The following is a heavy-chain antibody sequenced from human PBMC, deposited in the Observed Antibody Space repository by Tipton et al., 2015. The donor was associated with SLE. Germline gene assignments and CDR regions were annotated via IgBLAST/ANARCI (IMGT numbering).Heavy chain of an antibody. J-gene: IGHJ4*02. D-gene: IGHD4-17*01. CDR2: IYSDGST. Sequence: SLRLSCAATGFTVSSNYMSWVRQAPGKGLEWVSVIYSDGSTYYADSVKGRFTISRDNAENSLYLQMSSLRAEDTAVYYCARAHYGDFVGGGFDYWGQGSLVTVSS. CDR3: ARAHYGDFVGGGFDY. V-gene: IGHV3-66*01. CDR1: GFTVSSNY.